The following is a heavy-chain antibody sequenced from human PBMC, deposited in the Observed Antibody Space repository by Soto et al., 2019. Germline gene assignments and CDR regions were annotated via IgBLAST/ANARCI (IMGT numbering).Heavy chain of an antibody. CDR2: IYWDDDK. D-gene: IGHD1-1*01. Sequence: QITLKESGPPLVKPTQTLTLTCTFSGFSLRTSGVGVGWIRQPPGKALEWLALIYWDDDKRYSPSLKSRLTITKDTSKNQVVLTMTNMDPVDTAPYYCAHRQVYNWNDVGFDPWGQGTLVTVSS. V-gene: IGHV2-5*02. J-gene: IGHJ5*02. CDR3: AHRQVYNWNDVGFDP. CDR1: GFSLRTSGVG.